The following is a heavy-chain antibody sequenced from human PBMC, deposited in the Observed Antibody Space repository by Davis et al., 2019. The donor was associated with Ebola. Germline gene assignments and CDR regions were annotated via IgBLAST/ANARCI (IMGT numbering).Heavy chain of an antibody. Sequence: LRLSCAVSGGSISSGGYSWSWIRQPPGKGLEWIGYIYHSGSTYYNPSLKSRVTISVDRSKNQFSLKLSSVTAADTAVYYCARGVVILEGFDYWGQGTLVTVSS. CDR1: GGSISSGGYS. J-gene: IGHJ4*02. CDR3: ARGVVILEGFDY. D-gene: IGHD3-22*01. V-gene: IGHV4-30-2*01. CDR2: IYHSGST.